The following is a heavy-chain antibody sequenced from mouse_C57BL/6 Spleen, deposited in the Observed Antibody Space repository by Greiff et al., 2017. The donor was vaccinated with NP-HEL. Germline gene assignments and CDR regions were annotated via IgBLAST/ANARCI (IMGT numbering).Heavy chain of an antibody. CDR2: ISSGGSYT. J-gene: IGHJ4*01. Sequence: VQLQQSGGDLVKPGGSLKLSCAASGFTFSSYGMSWVRQTPDKRLEWVATISSGGSYTYYPDSVKGRFTISRDNAKNTLYLQMSSLKSEDTAMYYCARRGMDYWGQGTSVTVSS. CDR3: ARRGMDY. CDR1: GFTFSSYG. V-gene: IGHV5-6*01.